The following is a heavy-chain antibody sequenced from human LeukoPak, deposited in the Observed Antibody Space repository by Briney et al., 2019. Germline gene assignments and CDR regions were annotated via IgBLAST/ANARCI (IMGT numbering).Heavy chain of an antibody. V-gene: IGHV4-30-2*01. Sequence: SETLSLTCAASGGSISSGGYSWSWIRQPPGKGLEWIGYIYHSGSTYYNPSLKSRVTISVDRSKNQFSLKLSSVTAADTAVYYCARRYGDYGEYYFDYWGQGTLVTVSS. CDR1: GGSISSGGYS. CDR2: IYHSGST. J-gene: IGHJ4*02. CDR3: ARRYGDYGEYYFDY. D-gene: IGHD4-17*01.